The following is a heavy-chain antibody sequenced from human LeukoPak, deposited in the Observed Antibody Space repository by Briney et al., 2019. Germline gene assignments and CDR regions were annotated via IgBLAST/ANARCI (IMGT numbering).Heavy chain of an antibody. J-gene: IGHJ4*02. D-gene: IGHD3-10*01. V-gene: IGHV1-2*02. CDR2: INPNSGGT. CDR1: GYTFTDYY. Sequence: ASVKVSCEASGYTFTDYYVHWVRQAPGQGLEWMGWINPNSGGTKYAQNFQGRVTMTRDTSISTAYMELSRLRSDDTAVYYCARERREFFDYWGREPWSPSPQ. CDR3: ARERREFFDY.